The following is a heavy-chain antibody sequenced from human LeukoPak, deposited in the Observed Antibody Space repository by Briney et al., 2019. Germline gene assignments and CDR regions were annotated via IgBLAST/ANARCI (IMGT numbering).Heavy chain of an antibody. CDR3: ARSSGSGSYAWYFDL. D-gene: IGHD3-10*01. CDR1: GGSVSSVNYY. J-gene: IGHJ2*01. CDR2: VYDSETT. V-gene: IGHV4-61*01. Sequence: SETLSLTCTVSGGSVSSVNYYWSWIRQPPGKGLEWIGYVYDSETTNYNPSLMSRVTISVDASKNQFSLKLNSVTAADTAVYYCARSSGSGSYAWYFDLWGRGALVTVSS.